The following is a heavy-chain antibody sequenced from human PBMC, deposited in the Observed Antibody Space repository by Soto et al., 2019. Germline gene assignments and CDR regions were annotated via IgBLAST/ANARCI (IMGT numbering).Heavy chain of an antibody. CDR1: GFTFSSYG. CDR2: ISYDGSNK. V-gene: IGHV3-30*03. J-gene: IGHJ4*02. D-gene: IGHD4-17*01. CDR3: ATLNDYRDNRSFDY. Sequence: LSLTCAASGFTFSSYGMHWVRQAPGKGLEWVSVISYDGSNKYYIDSVKGRFTISKDNSENTLYLQMNSLRPEDTAVYYCATLNDYRDNRSFDYWGQGTLVTVSS.